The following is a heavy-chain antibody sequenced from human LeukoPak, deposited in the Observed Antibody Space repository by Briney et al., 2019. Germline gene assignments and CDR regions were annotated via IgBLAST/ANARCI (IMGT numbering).Heavy chain of an antibody. CDR3: ARDSRTGVEPRPGGFDP. Sequence: ASVKVSCKASGYTFTGYYMHWVRQAPGQGLEWMGGIIPIFGTANYAQKFQGRVTITADKSTSTAYMELSSLRSEDTAVYYCARDSRTGVEPRPGGFDPWGQGTLVTVSS. CDR2: IIPIFGTA. J-gene: IGHJ5*02. D-gene: IGHD1-14*01. V-gene: IGHV1-69*06. CDR1: GYTFTGYY.